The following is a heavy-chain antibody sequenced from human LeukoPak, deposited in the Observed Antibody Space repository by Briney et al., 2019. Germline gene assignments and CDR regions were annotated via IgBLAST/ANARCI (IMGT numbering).Heavy chain of an antibody. V-gene: IGHV3-48*03. Sequence: GGSLRLSCAASGFTFSSYEMNWVRQAPGKGLEWVSYISSSGSTIYYADSVKGRFTISRDNAKNSLYLQMNSLRAEDTAVYYCARVGGLLWFGNFDYWGQGILVTVSS. CDR1: GFTFSSYE. D-gene: IGHD3-10*01. J-gene: IGHJ4*02. CDR2: ISSSGSTI. CDR3: ARVGGLLWFGNFDY.